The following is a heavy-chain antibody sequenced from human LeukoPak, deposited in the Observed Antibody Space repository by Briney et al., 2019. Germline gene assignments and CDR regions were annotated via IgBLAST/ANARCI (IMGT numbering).Heavy chain of an antibody. CDR2: INSDGSST. V-gene: IGHV3-74*01. CDR1: GFAFSNYA. CDR3: ARGGLSDSSGYYLH. Sequence: GGSLRLSCAASGFAFSNYAMSWVRQAPGKGLVWVSRINSDGSSTSYADSVKGRFTISRDNAKNTLYLQMNSLRAEDTAVYYCARGGLSDSSGYYLHWGQGTLVTVSS. D-gene: IGHD3-22*01. J-gene: IGHJ4*02.